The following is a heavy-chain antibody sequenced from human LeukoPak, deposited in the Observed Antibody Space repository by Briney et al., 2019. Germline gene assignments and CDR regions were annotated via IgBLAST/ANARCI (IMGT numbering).Heavy chain of an antibody. CDR2: IWYGGSNK. D-gene: IGHD1-26*01. J-gene: IGHJ4*02. Sequence: GGSLRLSCAASGFTFSNYWMSWVRQAPGKGLEWVAVIWYGGSNKYYADSVKGRFTISRDNSKDTLYLQMNSLRAEDTAVYYCATDRNSGKYYDYWGQGTLVTVSS. V-gene: IGHV3-33*08. CDR1: GFTFSNYW. CDR3: ATDRNSGKYYDY.